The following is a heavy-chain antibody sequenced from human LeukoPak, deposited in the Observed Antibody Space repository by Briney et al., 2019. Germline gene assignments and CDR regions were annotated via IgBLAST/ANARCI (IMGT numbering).Heavy chain of an antibody. CDR3: TREDYSSGYYAFEM. CDR2: IIPVLGVS. J-gene: IGHJ3*02. V-gene: IGHV1-69*04. CDR1: GGSFSSYV. Sequence: SVKVSCKASGGSFSSYVITWVRQAPGQGLEWMGRIIPVLGVSNFAQKFEGRVTITADKSTNTAHMELRRLESGDTAVYYCTREDYSSGYYAFEMWGQGTMVTVSS. D-gene: IGHD6-19*01.